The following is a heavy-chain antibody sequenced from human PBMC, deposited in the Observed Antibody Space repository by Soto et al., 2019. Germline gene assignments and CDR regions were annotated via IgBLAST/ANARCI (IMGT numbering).Heavy chain of an antibody. J-gene: IGHJ4*02. CDR3: ACPIPNRGSRFLFHY. CDR1: GGTFSSYT. D-gene: IGHD2-21*01. V-gene: IGHV1-69*02. CDR2: IIPILGIT. Sequence: QVQLVQSGAEVKKPGSSVKVSCKASGGTFSSYTISWVRQAPGQGLEWMGRIIPILGITNYAQKFQGRVTLTADKPTSTAYSELSSLISEDTAVYYCACPIPNRGSRFLFHYWGQGALVTVSS.